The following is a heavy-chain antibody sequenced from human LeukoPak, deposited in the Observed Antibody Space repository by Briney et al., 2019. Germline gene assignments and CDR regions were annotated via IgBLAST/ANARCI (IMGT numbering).Heavy chain of an antibody. Sequence: SETLSLTCTVSGGSINSSNHYWSWIRQLPGKGLEWIGYIYYSGSVFYNPSLKSRVTISIDTSKNQFSLNLNSVTAADTAVYYCASLSEDYNILTGSYTRWFDPWGQGTLVTVSS. CDR1: GGSINSSNHY. V-gene: IGHV4-31*03. D-gene: IGHD3-9*01. J-gene: IGHJ5*02. CDR3: ASLSEDYNILTGSYTRWFDP. CDR2: IYYSGSV.